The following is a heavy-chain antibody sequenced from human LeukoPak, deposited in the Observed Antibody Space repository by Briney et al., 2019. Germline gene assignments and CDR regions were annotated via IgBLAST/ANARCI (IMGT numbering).Heavy chain of an antibody. D-gene: IGHD5-12*01. V-gene: IGHV1-46*01. Sequence: ASVKVSCKASGYTFTSYYMHWVRQAPGQGLEWMGIINPSGGSTSYAQKFQGRVTMTRDTPTSTVYMELSSLRSEHTAVYYCARDGARLSTPYYYYYYGMDVWGQGTTVTVSS. J-gene: IGHJ6*02. CDR3: ARDGARLSTPYYYYYYGMDV. CDR2: INPSGGST. CDR1: GYTFTSYY.